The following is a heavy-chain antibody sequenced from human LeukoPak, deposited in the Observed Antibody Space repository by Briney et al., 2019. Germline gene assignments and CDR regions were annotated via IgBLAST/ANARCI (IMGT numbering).Heavy chain of an antibody. J-gene: IGHJ4*02. D-gene: IGHD3-10*02. CDR2: IYHSGNT. CDR1: GVSISSGGYS. Sequence: SDPLSLTCAVSGVSISSGGYSWSWIRQPPGKGLEWLGYIYHSGNTYYNPSLKSRVTISVDMSKNQFSLNLSSATAADTAVYYCARGCSGGDLGYWGQGTLVSVSS. CDR3: ARGCSGGDLGY. V-gene: IGHV4-30-2*01.